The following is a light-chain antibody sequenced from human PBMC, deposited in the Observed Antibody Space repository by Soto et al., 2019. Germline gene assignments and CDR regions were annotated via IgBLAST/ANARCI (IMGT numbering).Light chain of an antibody. J-gene: IGLJ3*02. V-gene: IGLV7-43*01. CDR1: AGAVTSDCY. CDR3: LLYCGDVGV. Sequence: QAVVTQEPSQTVYPGGTVTLTCASSAGAVTSDCYPSWFQQKPGQAPRALIYETSKKHSWTPARFSGSLLGGKAALTLSTVQPEDEADYYCLLYCGDVGVFGGGTKLTVL. CDR2: ETS.